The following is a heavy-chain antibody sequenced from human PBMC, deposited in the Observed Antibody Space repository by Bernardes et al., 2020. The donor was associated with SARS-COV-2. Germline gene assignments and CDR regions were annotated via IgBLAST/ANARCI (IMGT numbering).Heavy chain of an antibody. CDR1: GFTFSSHW. CDR2: INSDGSST. D-gene: IGHD5-12*01. Sequence: GGSLRLSCAASGFTFSSHWMHWVRHAPGKGLVWVSRINSDGSSTSYADSVKGRFTISRDNAKNTLYLQMNSLRAEDTAVYYCARGVATTPYYFDYWGQGTLVTVSS. CDR3: ARGVATTPYYFDY. V-gene: IGHV3-74*01. J-gene: IGHJ4*02.